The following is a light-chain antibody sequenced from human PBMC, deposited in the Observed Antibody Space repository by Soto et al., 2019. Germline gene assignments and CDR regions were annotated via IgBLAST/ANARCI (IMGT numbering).Light chain of an antibody. CDR1: QIVSSN. J-gene: IGKJ1*01. CDR2: GAS. CDR3: QQYNSWPT. V-gene: IGKV3-15*01. Sequence: EIVMTQSPATLSVSPGERATLSCRASQIVSSNLAWYQQKPGQAPRLLIYGASTRATGIPARFSGSGSGTEFTLTLSSLQSEDFAVYYCQQYNSWPTFGQGTKVDIK.